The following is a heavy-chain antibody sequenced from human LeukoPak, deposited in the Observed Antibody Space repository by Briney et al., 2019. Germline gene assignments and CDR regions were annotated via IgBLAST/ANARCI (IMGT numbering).Heavy chain of an antibody. J-gene: IGHJ4*02. CDR2: ISNNGGYT. Sequence: HPGGSLTLSCAASGFTFSSSAMSWVRQAPGKGLEWVSAISNNGGYTYYADSVQGRFTISRDNSKSTLCLQMNSLRAEDTAVYYCAKRLGYCSDGSCYFPYWGQGTLVTVSS. V-gene: IGHV3-23*01. CDR3: AKRLGYCSDGSCYFPY. CDR1: GFTFSSSA. D-gene: IGHD2-15*01.